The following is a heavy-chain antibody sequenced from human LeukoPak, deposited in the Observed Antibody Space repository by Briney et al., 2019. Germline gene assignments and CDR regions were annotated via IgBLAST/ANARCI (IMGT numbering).Heavy chain of an antibody. Sequence: PSQTLSFTCTVSGGSISSGDYYWSWIRQPPGKGLEWIGYIYYSGSTYYNPSLKSRVTISVDTSKNQFSLKLSSVTAADTAVYYCARTMTTVTDYYFDYWGQGTLVTASS. CDR1: GGSISSGDYY. D-gene: IGHD4-17*01. CDR3: ARTMTTVTDYYFDY. J-gene: IGHJ4*02. V-gene: IGHV4-30-4*01. CDR2: IYYSGST.